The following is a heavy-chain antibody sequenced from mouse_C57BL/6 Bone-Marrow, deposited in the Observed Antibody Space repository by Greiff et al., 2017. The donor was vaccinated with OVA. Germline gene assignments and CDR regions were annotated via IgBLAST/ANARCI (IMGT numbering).Heavy chain of an antibody. D-gene: IGHD3-2*02. V-gene: IGHV1-81*01. CDR1: GYTFTSYG. J-gene: IGHJ3*01. Sequence: QVQLKQSGAELARPGASVKLSCKASGYTFTSYGISWVKQRTGQGLEWIGEIYPRSGNTYYNEKFKGKATLTADKSSSTAYMELRSLTSEDSAVYFCASCDSSGFAYWGQGTLVTVSA. CDR2: IYPRSGNT. CDR3: ASCDSSGFAY.